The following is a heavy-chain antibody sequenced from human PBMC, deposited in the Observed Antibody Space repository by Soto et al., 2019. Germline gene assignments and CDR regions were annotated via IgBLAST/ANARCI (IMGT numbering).Heavy chain of an antibody. D-gene: IGHD6-19*01. CDR2: ISGSGGST. J-gene: IGHJ4*02. CDR1: GFTFSNYA. Sequence: EVQLLESGGGLVQPGGSLRLSCAASGFTFSNYAMSWVRQAPGKGLEWVSAISGSGGSTYYADSVKGRFTISRDNSRNPLHLQMNSLRAEDTAVYYCAKEVDSSGWNVDYWGQGTLVTVSS. CDR3: AKEVDSSGWNVDY. V-gene: IGHV3-23*01.